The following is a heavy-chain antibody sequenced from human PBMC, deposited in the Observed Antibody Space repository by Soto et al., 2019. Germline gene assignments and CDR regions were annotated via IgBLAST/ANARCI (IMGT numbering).Heavy chain of an antibody. CDR2: ISYDGSNK. J-gene: IGHJ6*02. CDR3: ARERQRVLYYGMDV. V-gene: IGHV3-30-3*01. Sequence: GGSLRLSCAASGFTFSSYAMHWVRQAPGKGLEWVAVISYDGSNKYYADSVKGRFTISRDNSKNTLYLQVNSLRAEDTAVYYCARERQRVLYYGMDVWGQGTTVTVSS. D-gene: IGHD6-6*01. CDR1: GFTFSSYA.